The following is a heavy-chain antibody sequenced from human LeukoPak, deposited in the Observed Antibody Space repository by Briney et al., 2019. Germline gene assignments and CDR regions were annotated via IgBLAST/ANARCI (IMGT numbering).Heavy chain of an antibody. CDR2: TYKSEST. V-gene: IGHV4-59*08. CDR3: ARHHSTTHPGRYWFDP. Sequence: SETLSLTCTVSGASIDSNYWSWIRQPPGRGLEWIGYTYKSESTNYNPSLKSRVTISVDTSKNQFPLRLTSVTAADTAVYYCARHHSTTHPGRYWFDPWGQGTLVTVSS. J-gene: IGHJ5*02. CDR1: GASIDSNY. D-gene: IGHD2/OR15-2a*01.